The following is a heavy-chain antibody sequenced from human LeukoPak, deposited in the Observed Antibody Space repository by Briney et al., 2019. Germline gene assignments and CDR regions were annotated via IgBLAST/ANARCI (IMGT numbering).Heavy chain of an antibody. V-gene: IGHV3-7*01. Sequence: GGSLRLSCAASGFTFSSYWMSWVRQAPGKGLEWVANIKEDGREKYYVDSVKGRFTISRDNAKKSLYLQMDSLRAEDTAVYYCARGGRAFYESSGPFQTFDYWGQGTLVTVSS. J-gene: IGHJ4*02. CDR3: ARGGRAFYESSGPFQTFDY. CDR1: GFTFSSYW. D-gene: IGHD3-22*01. CDR2: IKEDGREK.